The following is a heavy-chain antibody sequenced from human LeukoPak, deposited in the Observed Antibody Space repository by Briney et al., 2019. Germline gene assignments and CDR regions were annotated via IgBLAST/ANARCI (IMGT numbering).Heavy chain of an antibody. CDR1: GFTFDDYA. J-gene: IGHJ5*02. V-gene: IGHV3-9*01. CDR2: ISWNSGSI. Sequence: GGSLRLSCAASGFTFDDYAMHWVRQAPGKGLEWVSGISWNSGSIGYADSVKGRFTISRDNAKNSLYLQMNSLRAEDTALYYCARDNAGFDPWGQGTLVTVSS. CDR3: ARDNAGFDP.